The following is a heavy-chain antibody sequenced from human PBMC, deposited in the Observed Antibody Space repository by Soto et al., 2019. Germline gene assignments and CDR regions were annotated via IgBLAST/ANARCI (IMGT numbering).Heavy chain of an antibody. J-gene: IGHJ3*02. Sequence: GGSLRLSCAASGFTFSDYSMTWVRQAPGKGLEWVSSISSDSYYIYYADSLEGRFTSSRDNAKNSLFLQMNSLRAEDTAVYYCARSRVGQTFDIWGQGTMVTVSS. CDR1: GFTFSDYS. CDR2: ISSDSYYI. D-gene: IGHD1-26*01. V-gene: IGHV3-21*01. CDR3: ARSRVGQTFDI.